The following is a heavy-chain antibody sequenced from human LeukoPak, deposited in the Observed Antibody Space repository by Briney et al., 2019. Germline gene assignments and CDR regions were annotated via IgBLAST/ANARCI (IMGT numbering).Heavy chain of an antibody. Sequence: SETLSLTCTVSGGSVNSGSYYWNWIRQPPGKGLEWIGYIYYSGSTNYNPSLKSRVTISVDTSKNQFSLKLSSVTAADTAVYYCAREYYDFWRGFDYWGQGTLVTVSS. CDR1: GGSVNSGSYY. D-gene: IGHD3-3*01. CDR2: IYYSGST. J-gene: IGHJ4*01. CDR3: AREYYDFWRGFDY. V-gene: IGHV4-61*01.